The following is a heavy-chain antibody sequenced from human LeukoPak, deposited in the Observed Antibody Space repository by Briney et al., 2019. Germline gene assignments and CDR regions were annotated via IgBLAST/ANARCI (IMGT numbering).Heavy chain of an antibody. Sequence: GGSLRLSCSASGSTFRNYAMNWVRQAPGKGLEWVSAISGNGDSTYYADSVKGRFTISRDNSKNTLYLQMNSLRAEDTAVYYCAKDLHAFYDSSGYFDYWGQGTLVTVSS. J-gene: IGHJ4*02. V-gene: IGHV3-23*01. D-gene: IGHD3-22*01. CDR1: GSTFRNYA. CDR2: ISGNGDST. CDR3: AKDLHAFYDSSGYFDY.